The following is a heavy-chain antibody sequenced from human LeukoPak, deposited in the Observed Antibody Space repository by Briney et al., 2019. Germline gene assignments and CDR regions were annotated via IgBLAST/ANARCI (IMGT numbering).Heavy chain of an antibody. J-gene: IGHJ4*02. CDR1: GGSFSGYY. D-gene: IGHD6-19*01. CDR2: INHSGST. Sequence: SETLSLTCAVYGGSFSGYYWSWIRQPPGKGLEWIGEINHSGSTNYNPSLKSRVTISVDRSKNQFSLKLSSVTAADTAVYYCARGRVAEWGATDYWGQGTLVTVSS. CDR3: ARGRVAEWGATDY. V-gene: IGHV4-34*01.